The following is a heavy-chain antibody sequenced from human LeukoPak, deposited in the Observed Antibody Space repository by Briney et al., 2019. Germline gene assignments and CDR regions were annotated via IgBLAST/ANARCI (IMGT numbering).Heavy chain of an antibody. CDR3: ATYTHWVAGDV. CDR2: MKQDGSEK. CDR1: GFTFRDSW. J-gene: IGHJ6*02. V-gene: IGHV3-7*01. Sequence: PGGSLRLSCAASGFTFRDSWMSWVRQAPGKGLEWVANMKQDGSEKDYVDSVKGRFTISRDNARKSLYLHMSSLRAEDTAVYYCATYTHWVAGDVWGQGTTVTVSS. D-gene: IGHD3-16*01.